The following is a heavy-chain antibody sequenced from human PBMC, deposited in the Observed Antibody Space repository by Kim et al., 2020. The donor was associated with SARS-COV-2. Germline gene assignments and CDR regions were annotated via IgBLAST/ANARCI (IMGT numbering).Heavy chain of an antibody. CDR2: ISWNSGSI. V-gene: IGHV3-9*01. CDR3: AKDSIAAAGTFDY. D-gene: IGHD6-13*01. Sequence: GGSLRLSCAASGFTFDDYAMHWVRQAPGKGLEWVSGISWNSGSIGYADSVKGRFTISRDNAKNSLYLQMNSLRAEDTALYYCAKDSIAAAGTFDYWGQGT. CDR1: GFTFDDYA. J-gene: IGHJ4*02.